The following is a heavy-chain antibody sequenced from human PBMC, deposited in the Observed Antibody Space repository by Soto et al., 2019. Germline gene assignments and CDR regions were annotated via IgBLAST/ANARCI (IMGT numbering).Heavy chain of an antibody. V-gene: IGHV4-4*02. CDR2: IYHSGST. D-gene: IGHD2-15*01. CDR3: ASRIVVAATQPYYYYSMDV. J-gene: IGHJ6*02. Sequence: SETLSLTCAVSGGSISSSNWWSWVRQPPGKGLEWIGEIYHSGSTNYNPSLKSRVTISVDKSKNQFSLKLSSVTAADTAVYYCASRIVVAATQPYYYYSMDVWGQGTTVTVSS. CDR1: GGSISSSNW.